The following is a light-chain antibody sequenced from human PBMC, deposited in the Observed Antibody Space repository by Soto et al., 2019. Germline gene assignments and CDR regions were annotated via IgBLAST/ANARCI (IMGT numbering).Light chain of an antibody. CDR3: SSYTRSNTYVE. J-gene: IGLJ2*01. CDR2: EVS. Sequence: QSALTQPASVSGSPGQSITISCTGTSSDVGGYNYVSWYQQHPGKAPKLMIYEVSNRPSGVSNRFSGSKSGNTASLTISGLQAEDEADYYCSSYTRSNTYVEFGGGTKLTVL. V-gene: IGLV2-14*01. CDR1: SSDVGGYNY.